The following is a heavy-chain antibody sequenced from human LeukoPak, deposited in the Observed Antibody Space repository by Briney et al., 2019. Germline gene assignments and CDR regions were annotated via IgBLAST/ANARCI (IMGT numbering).Heavy chain of an antibody. CDR3: ARDYYGSIDL. J-gene: IGHJ1*01. V-gene: IGHV3-74*01. D-gene: IGHD3-10*01. CDR2: INNDGST. Sequence: GGSLRLSCVASGFTFGNYWMHWVRQAPGKELVCISRINNDGSTVYADSVAGRFIISRDNARNTLYLQMNTLRVEDTAVYYCARDYYGSIDLWGQGTLVTVSS. CDR1: GFTFGNYW.